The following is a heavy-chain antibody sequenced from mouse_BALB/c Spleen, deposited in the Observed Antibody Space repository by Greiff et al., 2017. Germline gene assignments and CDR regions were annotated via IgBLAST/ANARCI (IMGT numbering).Heavy chain of an antibody. V-gene: IGHV14-3*02. CDR2: IDPANGNT. J-gene: IGHJ4*01. Sequence: VQLKESGAELVKPGASVKLSCTASGFNIKDTYMHWVKQRPEQGLEWIGRIDPANGNTKYDPKFQGKATITADTSSNTAYLQLSSLTSEDTAVYYCARGAYYDYGLYAMDYWGQGTSVTVSS. CDR3: ARGAYYDYGLYAMDY. CDR1: GFNIKDTY. D-gene: IGHD2-4*01.